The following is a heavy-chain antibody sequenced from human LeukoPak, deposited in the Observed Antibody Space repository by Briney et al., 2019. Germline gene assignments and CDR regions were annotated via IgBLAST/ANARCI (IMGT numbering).Heavy chain of an antibody. Sequence: SETLSLNCAVYGGSFSGYYWSWIRQPPGKGLEWIGEINHSGSTNYNPSLKSRVTISVDTSKNQFSLKLSSVTAADTAVYYCARGRRIFGGLGAFDIWGQGTMVTVSS. CDR2: INHSGST. D-gene: IGHD3-10*01. CDR1: GGSFSGYY. CDR3: ARGRRIFGGLGAFDI. J-gene: IGHJ3*02. V-gene: IGHV4-34*01.